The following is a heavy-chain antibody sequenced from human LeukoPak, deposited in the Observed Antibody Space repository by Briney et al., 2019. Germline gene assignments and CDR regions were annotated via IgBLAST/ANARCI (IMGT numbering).Heavy chain of an antibody. D-gene: IGHD5-24*01. V-gene: IGHV1-69*05. CDR2: IIPIFGTA. Sequence: GASVKVSCKASGGTFSSYAISWVRQAPGQGLECMGRIIPIFGTANYAQKFQGRVTITTDESTSTAYMELSSLRSEDTGVYYCTRHSRDGYLDRGQATLVTVSS. J-gene: IGHJ4*02. CDR1: GGTFSSYA. CDR3: TRHSRDGYLD.